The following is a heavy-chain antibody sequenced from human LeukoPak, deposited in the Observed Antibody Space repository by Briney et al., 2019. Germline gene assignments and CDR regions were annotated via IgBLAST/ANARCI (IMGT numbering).Heavy chain of an antibody. CDR2: VLHSGTT. V-gene: IGHV4-39*01. CDR3: ARRGKTGPLNWFDP. J-gene: IGHJ5*02. D-gene: IGHD1-1*01. CDR1: GGSISSSGYY. Sequence: PSETLSLTYSVSGGSISSSGYYWGWIRQPPGKGLEWIGSVLHSGTTYNNPSLKNRITISVDTSKNQFSLKLSSVTAADTAVYYCARRGKTGPLNWFDPWGQGTLVTVSS.